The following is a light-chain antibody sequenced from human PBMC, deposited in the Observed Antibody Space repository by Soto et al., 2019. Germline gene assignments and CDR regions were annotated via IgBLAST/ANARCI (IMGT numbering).Light chain of an antibody. CDR2: EVT. J-gene: IGLJ1*01. CDR3: SSYVSTSRYV. CDR1: SNDVGKYDR. V-gene: IGLV2-18*02. Sequence: QSALTQPPSVSGSPGQSVTISCTGTSNDVGKYDRVSWYQQSPGTAPKLIIYEVTTRPSGVPARFSGSKSGNTASLTISGLQAEDEADYYCSSYVSTSRYVFGAGTKLTVL.